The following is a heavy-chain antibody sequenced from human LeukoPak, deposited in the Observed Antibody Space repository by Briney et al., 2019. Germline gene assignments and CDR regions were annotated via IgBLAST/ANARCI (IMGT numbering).Heavy chain of an antibody. J-gene: IGHJ6*03. CDR3: AKGSGWEASYFYYYMDV. CDR1: GFTFSSYW. Sequence: GGSLRLSCAASGFTFSSYWMHWVRHAPGKGLVWVSRINSDGSSTSYADSVKGRFTISRDNAKNTLYLQMNSLRAEDTAVYFCAKGSGWEASYFYYYMDVWGKGTTVTISS. D-gene: IGHD1-26*01. CDR2: INSDGSST. V-gene: IGHV3-74*01.